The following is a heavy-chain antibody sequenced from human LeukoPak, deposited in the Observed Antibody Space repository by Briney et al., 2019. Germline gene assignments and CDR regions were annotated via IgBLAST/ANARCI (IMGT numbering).Heavy chain of an antibody. V-gene: IGHV3-23*01. D-gene: IGHD6-13*01. Sequence: GGSLRLSCVAPGFAFSDSAMSWVRLTAGKGLEWVSLSRADDYSTYYADSVKGRFTIFRDNSKNTMYLQMNSLRAEDTAIYYCASRPSNTWAGPLDFWGQGTLVTVSS. CDR2: SRADDYST. J-gene: IGHJ4*02. CDR1: GFAFSDSA. CDR3: ASRPSNTWAGPLDF.